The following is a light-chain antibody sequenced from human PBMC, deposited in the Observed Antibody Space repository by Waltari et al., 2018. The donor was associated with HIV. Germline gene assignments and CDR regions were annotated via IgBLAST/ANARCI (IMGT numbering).Light chain of an antibody. CDR3: QAWGSSTAYVV. J-gene: IGLJ2*01. CDR2: QDS. V-gene: IGLV3-1*01. CDR1: KLGDKY. Sequence: SYELTQPPSVSVSPGQTASITCPGDKLGDKYACWYQQKPGQSPVLVIYQDSKRPSGIPERFSGSNSGNTATLTISGTQAMDVADYSCQAWGSSTAYVVFGGGTKLTVL.